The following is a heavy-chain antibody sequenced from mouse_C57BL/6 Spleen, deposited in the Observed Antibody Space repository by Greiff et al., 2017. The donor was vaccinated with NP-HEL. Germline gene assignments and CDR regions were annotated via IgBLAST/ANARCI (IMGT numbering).Heavy chain of an antibody. J-gene: IGHJ2*01. CDR1: GYTFTSYW. Sequence: VQLQQPGAELVRPGSSVKLSCKASGYTFTSYWMDWVKQRPGQGLEWIGNIYPSDSETHYNQKFKDKATLTVDKSSSTAYMQLSSLTSEDSAVYYCARGDGTYFDYWGQGTTLT. CDR2: IYPSDSET. CDR3: ARGDGTYFDY. V-gene: IGHV1-61*01. D-gene: IGHD3-3*01.